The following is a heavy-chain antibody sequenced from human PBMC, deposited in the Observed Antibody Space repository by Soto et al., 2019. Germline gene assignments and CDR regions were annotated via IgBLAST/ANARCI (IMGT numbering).Heavy chain of an antibody. D-gene: IGHD2-21*01. J-gene: IGHJ5*02. Sequence: EVQLVESGGGLVKPGGSLRLSCAASGFTFNTYDMNWVRQAPGKGLEWVSSITTSSAYIYYADSLKGGITISRDNAKNSLWRQMSSLRAEDTAVYYCVRSGTARLLRHSWFDTWGQGTLVTVSS. CDR3: VRSGTARLLRHSWFDT. CDR2: ITTSSAYI. CDR1: GFTFNTYD. V-gene: IGHV3-21*01.